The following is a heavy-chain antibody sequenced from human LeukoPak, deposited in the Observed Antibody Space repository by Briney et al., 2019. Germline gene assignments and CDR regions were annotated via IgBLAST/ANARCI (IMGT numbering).Heavy chain of an antibody. CDR1: GGSSSHYY. CDR2: TTHDGRT. Sequence: PSETLSLTCGVYGGSSSHYYWSWIRQPPGKELEWIGETTHDGRTNYSPSLRGRATISKDTSKSQFSLKLRSVTAADTAVYYCAAIYGDYSDFDYWGQGALVTVSS. V-gene: IGHV4-34*01. D-gene: IGHD4-17*01. J-gene: IGHJ4*02. CDR3: AAIYGDYSDFDY.